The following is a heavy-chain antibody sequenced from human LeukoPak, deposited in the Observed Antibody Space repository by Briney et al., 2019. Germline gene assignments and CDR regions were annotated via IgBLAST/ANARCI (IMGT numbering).Heavy chain of an antibody. CDR2: IYYSGST. CDR3: AREIYDFWSGYPSIYYYYYMDV. D-gene: IGHD3-3*01. J-gene: IGHJ6*03. V-gene: IGHV4-59*11. Sequence: SETLSLTCTVSGGSISSHYWSWIRQPPGKGLEWIGYIYYSGSTNYNPSLKSRVTISVDTSKNQFSLKLSSVTAADTAVYYCAREIYDFWSGYPSIYYYYYMDVWGKGTTVTVSS. CDR1: GGSISSHY.